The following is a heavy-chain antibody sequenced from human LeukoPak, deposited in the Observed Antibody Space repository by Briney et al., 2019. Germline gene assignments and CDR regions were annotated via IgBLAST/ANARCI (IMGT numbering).Heavy chain of an antibody. J-gene: IGHJ4*02. CDR3: ARDHPLDYYDSSGYYYWDY. CDR2: ISAYNGNT. CDR1: GYTFTSYG. V-gene: IGHV1-18*01. Sequence: GASVKVSCKASGYTFTSYGISWVRQAPGQGLEWMGWISAYNGNTNYAQKPQGRVTMTTDTSTSTAYMELRSLRSDDTAVYYCARDHPLDYYDSSGYYYWDYWGQGTLVTVSS. D-gene: IGHD3-22*01.